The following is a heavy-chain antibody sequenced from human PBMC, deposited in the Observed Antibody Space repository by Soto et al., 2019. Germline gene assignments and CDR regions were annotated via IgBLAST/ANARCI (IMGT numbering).Heavy chain of an antibody. V-gene: IGHV3-30*18. Sequence: GGSLRPSCADSGFTFSSYGMHWGRQAPGKGLEWVAVISYDGSNKYYADSVKGRFTISRDNSKNTLYLQMNSLRAEDTAVYYCAKDFPYCTNGVCSAGNDYWGQGTLVTVSS. CDR1: GFTFSSYG. J-gene: IGHJ4*02. CDR2: ISYDGSNK. CDR3: AKDFPYCTNGVCSAGNDY. D-gene: IGHD2-8*01.